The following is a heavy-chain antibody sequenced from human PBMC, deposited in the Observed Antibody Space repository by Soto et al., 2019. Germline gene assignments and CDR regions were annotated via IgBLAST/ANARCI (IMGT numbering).Heavy chain of an antibody. CDR3: AGSTIFGVVRGFMDWFDP. Sequence: ETLSLTCTVSVGSISSSSYYWGWILQPPGKGLEWIGSIYYSGSTYYNPSLKSRVTISVDTSKNQFSLKLSSVTAADTAVYYCAGSTIFGVVRGFMDWFDPWGQGTLVTVSS. V-gene: IGHV4-39*01. CDR1: VGSISSSSYY. CDR2: IYYSGST. D-gene: IGHD3-3*01. J-gene: IGHJ5*02.